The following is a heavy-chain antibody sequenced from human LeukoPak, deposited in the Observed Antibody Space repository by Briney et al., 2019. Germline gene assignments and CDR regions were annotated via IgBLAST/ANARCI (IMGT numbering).Heavy chain of an antibody. J-gene: IGHJ6*02. CDR1: GFTFSSYG. Sequence: GGSLRLSCAASGFTFSSYGMHWVRQAPGKGLEWVAVISSDGSNAYYADSVKGRFTMSRDNSKNTLFVQMNSLRAEDTAVYYCARLLWNYVWGSYRPNADYGMDVWGQGTTVTVSS. CDR3: ARLLWNYVWGSYRPNADYGMDV. D-gene: IGHD3-16*02. V-gene: IGHV3-30*03. CDR2: ISSDGSNA.